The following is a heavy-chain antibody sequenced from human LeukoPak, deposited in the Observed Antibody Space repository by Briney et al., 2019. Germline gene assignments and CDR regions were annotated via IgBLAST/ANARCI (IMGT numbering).Heavy chain of an antibody. D-gene: IGHD3-22*01. CDR1: GYTFTSYG. CDR2: ISAYNGNT. CDR3: ARDYPSYYDSSGYHDY. J-gene: IGHJ4*02. V-gene: IGHV1-18*01. Sequence: GASVKVSCKASGYTFTSYGISWVRQAPGQGLEWMGWISAYNGNTNYAQKLQGRVTMTTDTSTSTAYMELRSLRSDDTAVYYCARDYPSYYDSSGYHDYWGQGTLVTVSS.